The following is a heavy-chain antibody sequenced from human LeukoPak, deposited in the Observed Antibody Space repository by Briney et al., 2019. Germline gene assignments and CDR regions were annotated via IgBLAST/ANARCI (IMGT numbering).Heavy chain of an antibody. CDR2: INPNSGGT. V-gene: IGHV1-2*04. CDR3: ARGPPLDPITSDYYGMDV. CDR1: GYTFTGYY. D-gene: IGHD1-14*01. Sequence: ASVKVSCKASGYTFTGYYMHWVRQAPGQGLEWMGWINPNSGGTNYAQKFQGWVTMTRDTSISTAYMELSRLRSDDTAVYYCARGPPLDPITSDYYGMDVWGQGTTVTVSS. J-gene: IGHJ6*02.